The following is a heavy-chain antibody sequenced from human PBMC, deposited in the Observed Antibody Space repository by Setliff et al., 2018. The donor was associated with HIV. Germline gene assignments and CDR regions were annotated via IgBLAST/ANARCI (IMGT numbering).Heavy chain of an antibody. CDR2: IHYTGST. CDR3: ARPHSGRGGGAYFDP. J-gene: IGHJ5*02. V-gene: IGHV4-34*01. Sequence: PSETLSLTCAVYGGSFSGYYWFWIRQPPGKGLEWIGYIHYTGSTYYNPSLKSRVTISVDTSKNQFSLKLSSVTAADSAVYHCARPHSGRGGGAYFDPWGQGILVTVSS. CDR1: GGSFSGYY. D-gene: IGHD6-19*01.